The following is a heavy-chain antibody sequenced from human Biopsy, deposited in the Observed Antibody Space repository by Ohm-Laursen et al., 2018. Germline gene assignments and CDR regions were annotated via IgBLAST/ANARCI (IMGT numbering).Heavy chain of an antibody. D-gene: IGHD3-10*01. CDR3: ARHSFGSGRDF. J-gene: IGHJ4*02. Sequence: SETLSLTCAVYGESFSGYYWTWIRQPPGKGLEWIGEINHSGSTDYNLSLKSRVTISVDTSNNQFSLKLSSLTAADTAVYYCARHSFGSGRDFWGQGTLVTVSS. V-gene: IGHV4-34*01. CDR2: INHSGST. CDR1: GESFSGYY.